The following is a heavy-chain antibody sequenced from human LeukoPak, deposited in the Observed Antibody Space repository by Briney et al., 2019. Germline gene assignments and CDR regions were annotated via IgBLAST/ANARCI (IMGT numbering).Heavy chain of an antibody. V-gene: IGHV4-59*12. D-gene: IGHD2-2*01. CDR1: NGSISSNY. CDR2: IYYSGST. CDR3: ARDIVVVPAAQPYNWFDP. Sequence: SETLSLTCTVSNGSISSNYWSWVRQPPGKGLEWIGSIYYSGSTYYNPSLKSRVTISVDTSKNQFSLKLSSVTAADTAVYYCARDIVVVPAAQPYNWFDPWGQGTLVTVSS. J-gene: IGHJ5*02.